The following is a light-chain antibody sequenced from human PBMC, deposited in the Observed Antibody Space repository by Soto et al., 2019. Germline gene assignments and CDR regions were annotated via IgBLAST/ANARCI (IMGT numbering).Light chain of an antibody. J-gene: IGKJ4*01. CDR3: QQRSNWPLT. CDR2: DAS. V-gene: IGKV3-11*01. CDR1: QGVSSY. Sequence: EIVLTQSPATLSLSPGERATLSCRASQGVSSYLAWYQQKPGHAPRLLIYDASNSATGIPARFSGSGSGTDFTLTINSLEPEDFAVYYCQQRSNWPLTFGGGTKVEIK.